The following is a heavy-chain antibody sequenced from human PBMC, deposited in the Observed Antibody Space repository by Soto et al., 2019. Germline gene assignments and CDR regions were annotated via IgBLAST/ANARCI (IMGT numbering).Heavy chain of an antibody. D-gene: IGHD1-7*01. CDR3: AREPSNWNYCFDY. V-gene: IGHV3-11*01. J-gene: IGHJ4*02. Sequence: PGGSLRLSCAASGSTFSDYYMSWIRQAPGKGLEWVSYISSSGTTIFYADSLRGRFTISRDNAKKSLYLQMNSLRGEDTAVYYCAREPSNWNYCFDYWGQGTLVTVSS. CDR1: GSTFSDYY. CDR2: ISSSGTTI.